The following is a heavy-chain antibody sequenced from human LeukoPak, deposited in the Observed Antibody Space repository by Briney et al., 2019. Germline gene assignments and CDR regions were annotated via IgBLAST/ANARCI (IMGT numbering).Heavy chain of an antibody. CDR3: VRGFRYFDY. J-gene: IGHJ4*02. CDR1: GFTFSDYY. V-gene: IGHV3-11*05. CDR2: ITPSSSYT. D-gene: IGHD2/OR15-2a*01. Sequence: GGSLRLSCAASGFTFSDYYMSWIRQAPGKGLEWVSYITPSSSYTNYADSVKGRFTISRDNSKNTLYLQMNSLRAEDTAIYYCVRGFRYFDYWGQGTLVTVSS.